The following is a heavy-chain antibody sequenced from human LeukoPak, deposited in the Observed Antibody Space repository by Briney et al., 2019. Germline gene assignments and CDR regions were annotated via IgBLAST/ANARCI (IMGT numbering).Heavy chain of an antibody. CDR3: ARGVRAENEYGY. CDR2: IIPILGIA. J-gene: IGHJ4*02. D-gene: IGHD3-10*01. V-gene: IGHV1-69*04. CDR1: GGTFSSYA. Sequence: SVKVSCKASGGTFSSYAISWVRQAPGQGLEWMGRIIPILGIANYAQKFQGRVTITADKSTSTAYMELSSLRSEDTAVYYWARGVRAENEYGYWGQGTLVTVSS.